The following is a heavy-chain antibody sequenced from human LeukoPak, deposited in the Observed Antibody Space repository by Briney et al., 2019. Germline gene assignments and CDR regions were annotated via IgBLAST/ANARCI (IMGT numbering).Heavy chain of an antibody. CDR2: IYYSKNT. J-gene: IGHJ4*02. D-gene: IGHD5-18*01. Sequence: SETLSLTCTVSDGSISSSSAYWGWTRQPPGKGMEWIGSIYYSKNTYYNPSLKSRVTISADTSKNQFSLTLGSVSATDTAVYYCVSPRGFSYGYFDYWGQGTLVTVSS. CDR1: DGSISSSSAY. CDR3: VSPRGFSYGYFDY. V-gene: IGHV4-39*01.